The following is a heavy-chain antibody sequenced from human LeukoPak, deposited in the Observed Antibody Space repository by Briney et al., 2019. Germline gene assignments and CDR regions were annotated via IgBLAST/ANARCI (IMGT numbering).Heavy chain of an antibody. V-gene: IGHV4-39*01. D-gene: IGHD5-24*01. CDR2: IYYSWST. CDR1: GGSISSSSYY. Sequence: SETLSLTCTVSGGSISSSSYYWDWIRQPPGKGLEWIGSIYYSWSTYYNPSLKSRLTISVDTSKKQLSLKLSSVTAADTAVYYCARQDDYNFDYWGQGTLVTVSS. J-gene: IGHJ4*02. CDR3: ARQDDYNFDY.